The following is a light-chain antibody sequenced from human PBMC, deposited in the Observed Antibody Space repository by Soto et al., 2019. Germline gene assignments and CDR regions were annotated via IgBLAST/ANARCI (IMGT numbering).Light chain of an antibody. CDR2: GAS. V-gene: IGKV1-9*01. J-gene: IGKJ4*01. CDR1: PAIASF. CDR3: QQLNSYPLT. Sequence: IQLTQSPSSLSASVGDRVTITCRASPAIASFLAWYQQKPGTAPKLLIYGASTLQSGVPSRFSGSRSGTDYTLTIASLQPEDFATYYCQQLNSYPLTFGGGTKVDI.